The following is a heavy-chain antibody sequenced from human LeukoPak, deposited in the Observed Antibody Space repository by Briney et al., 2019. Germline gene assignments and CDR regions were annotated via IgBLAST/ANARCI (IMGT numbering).Heavy chain of an antibody. J-gene: IGHJ4*02. V-gene: IGHV3-30-3*01. CDR3: AKVDSSGWYEGGYFDY. CDR2: ISYDGSNK. CDR1: GFTFSSYA. Sequence: GGSLRLSCAASGFTFSSYAMHWVRQAPGKGLEWVAIISYDGSNKYYADSVKGRFTISRDNSKSTLYLQMNSLRAEDTAVYYCAKVDSSGWYEGGYFDYWGQGTLVTVSS. D-gene: IGHD6-19*01.